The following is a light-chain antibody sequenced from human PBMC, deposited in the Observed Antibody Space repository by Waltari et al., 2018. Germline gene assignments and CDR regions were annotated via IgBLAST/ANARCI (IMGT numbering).Light chain of an antibody. J-gene: IGLJ3*02. CDR3: VLYLGSGIWV. CDR2: NPD. CDR1: SGSVSTSYY. Sequence: QTVVTQEPSFSVSPGGTVTLTCGLSSGSVSTSYYPSWYQHTPGRAPRSPGGDPRPLLSNPDRRSSGVPDRFSGFIRGNKAALTITGAQADDECEYYCVLYLGSGIWVFGGGTKVTVL. V-gene: IGLV8-61*01.